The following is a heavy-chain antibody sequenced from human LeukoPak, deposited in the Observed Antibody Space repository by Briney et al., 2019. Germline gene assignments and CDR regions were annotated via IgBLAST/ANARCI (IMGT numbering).Heavy chain of an antibody. J-gene: IGHJ4*02. CDR1: GYTMNSGYY. Sequence: SETLSLTCNVSGYTMNSGYYWSWIRQTPGNGLEWIGETTHSGSTDYNPSLKSRVSVSVDTSKNQFSLKLTSVTAADTAVYYCARDALGYCSSTSCSDWGQGTLVTVSS. CDR3: ARDALGYCSSTSCSD. CDR2: TTHSGST. V-gene: IGHV4-38-2*02. D-gene: IGHD2-2*01.